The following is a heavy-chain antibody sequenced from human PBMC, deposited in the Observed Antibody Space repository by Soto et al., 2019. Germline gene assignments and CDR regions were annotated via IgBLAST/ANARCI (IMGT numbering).Heavy chain of an antibody. CDR1: GGSISSGPYS. V-gene: IGHV4-39*01. Sequence: QVQLQESGPGLVKPSETLSLTCTVSGGSISSGPYSWGWIRQPPGEGLEWIGTFHYSENTYYNPSLESRVTRSVDTSKNQFSLKVTSVTVADTAMYYCARLGGFCSSTSCYGFYGMDVWGQGTTVIVSS. J-gene: IGHJ6*02. D-gene: IGHD2-2*01. CDR3: ARLGGFCSSTSCYGFYGMDV. CDR2: FHYSENT.